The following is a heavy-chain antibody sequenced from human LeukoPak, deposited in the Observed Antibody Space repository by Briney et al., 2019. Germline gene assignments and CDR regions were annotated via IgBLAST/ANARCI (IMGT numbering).Heavy chain of an antibody. CDR3: AKALFGITYYFDY. Sequence: GGSLRLSCAVSGITLSNYGMSWVRQAPGKGLEWVSAISGSGGSTYYADSVKGRFTISRDNSKNTLYLQMNSLRAEDTAVYYCAKALFGITYYFDYWGQGTLVTVSS. CDR1: GITLSNYG. CDR2: ISGSGGST. D-gene: IGHD3-10*02. J-gene: IGHJ4*02. V-gene: IGHV3-23*01.